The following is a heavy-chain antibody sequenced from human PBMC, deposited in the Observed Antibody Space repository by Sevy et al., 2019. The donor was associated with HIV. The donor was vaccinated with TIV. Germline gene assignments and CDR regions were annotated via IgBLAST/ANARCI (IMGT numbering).Heavy chain of an antibody. CDR2: IYSGGST. J-gene: IGHJ6*02. D-gene: IGHD3-22*01. CDR1: EFSVTDNY. V-gene: IGHV3-66*01. Sequence: GGSLRLSCAASEFSVTDNYMSWVRQAPGKGLEWVSTIYSGGSTFYAGSVKGRFTISRVNSKNTLSLHMTSLRVEDKAVYYCARDRYYDASGYYYYYYGLDVWGQGTTVTVSS. CDR3: ARDRYYDASGYYYYYYGLDV.